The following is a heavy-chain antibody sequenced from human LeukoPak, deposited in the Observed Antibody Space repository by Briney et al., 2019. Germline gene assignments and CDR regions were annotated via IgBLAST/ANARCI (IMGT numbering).Heavy chain of an antibody. CDR1: AYTFTSYD. V-gene: IGHV1-8*02. CDR3: ARGTLWLAALDY. J-gene: IGHJ4*02. Sequence: ASVKVSCKASAYTFTSYDINWVRQATGQGLEWMGWMDPNSGNTDYAQRFQGRVTITRNTSISTAYMELSSLRSEDTAVYYCARGTLWLAALDYWGQGTLVTVSS. D-gene: IGHD6-19*01. CDR2: MDPNSGNT.